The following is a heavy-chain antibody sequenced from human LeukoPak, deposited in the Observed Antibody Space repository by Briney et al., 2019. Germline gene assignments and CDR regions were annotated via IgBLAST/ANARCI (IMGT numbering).Heavy chain of an antibody. CDR2: ISYDGSNK. CDR3: AKDHPGSGSLGLDY. J-gene: IGHJ4*02. D-gene: IGHD3-10*01. Sequence: GRSLRLSCAASGFTFSSYGMHWVRQAPGKGLEWVAVISYDGSNKNYADSVKGRFTISRDNSKDTLYLQMNSLRAEDTAVYYCAKDHPGSGSLGLDYWGQGTLVTVSS. CDR1: GFTFSSYG. V-gene: IGHV3-30*18.